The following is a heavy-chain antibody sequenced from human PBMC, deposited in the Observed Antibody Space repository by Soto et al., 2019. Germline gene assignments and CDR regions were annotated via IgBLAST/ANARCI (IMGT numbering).Heavy chain of an antibody. J-gene: IGHJ3*02. V-gene: IGHV3-33*06. D-gene: IGHD3-3*01. Sequence: PGGSLRLSCAASGFTFSSYGMHWVRQAPGKGLEWVAVIWYDGSNKYYADSVKGRFTISRDNSKNTLYLQMNSLRAEDTAVYYCAKFTYYDFWSGYPNGYAFDIWGQGTMVTVSS. CDR1: GFTFSSYG. CDR2: IWYDGSNK. CDR3: AKFTYYDFWSGYPNGYAFDI.